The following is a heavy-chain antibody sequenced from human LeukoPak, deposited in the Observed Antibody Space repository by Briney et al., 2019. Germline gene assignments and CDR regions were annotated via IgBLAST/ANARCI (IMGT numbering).Heavy chain of an antibody. V-gene: IGHV1-2*06. CDR1: GYTFTGYY. Sequence: ASVKVSCKASGYTFTGYYMHWVRQAPGQGLEWMGRINPNSGGTNYAQKFQGRVTMTRDTSISTAYMELSRLRSDDTAVYYCAREVGYRGSGSYYFDYWGQGTQVTVSS. CDR3: AREVGYRGSGSYYFDY. J-gene: IGHJ4*02. CDR2: INPNSGGT. D-gene: IGHD1-26*01.